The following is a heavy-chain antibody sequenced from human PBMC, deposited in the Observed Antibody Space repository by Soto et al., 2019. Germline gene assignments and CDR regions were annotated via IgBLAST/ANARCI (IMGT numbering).Heavy chain of an antibody. V-gene: IGHV1-8*01. CDR1: GYTFTSYD. CDR3: ARAHMVAVDVDY. CDR2: MNPNGGNT. Sequence: ASVKVSCKASGYTFTSYDINWVRQATGQGLEWMGWMNPNGGNTGYAQKFQGRVTMTRNTSISTAYMELSSLRSEDTAVYYCARAHMVAVDVDYWGQGTLVTVSS. J-gene: IGHJ4*02. D-gene: IGHD6-19*01.